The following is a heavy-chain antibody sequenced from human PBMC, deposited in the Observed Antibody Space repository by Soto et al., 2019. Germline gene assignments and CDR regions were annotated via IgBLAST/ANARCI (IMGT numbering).Heavy chain of an antibody. D-gene: IGHD2-2*01. J-gene: IGHJ5*02. Sequence: PGESLKISCKSSGYSFTSYWIAWVRQMPGKGLEWMGIIYPGDSDTRYSPSFQGQVTTSVDKSISTAYLQWSSLKASDTAIYYCAKRGKESTRSFWFDPWGQGTLVTVSS. V-gene: IGHV5-51*01. CDR1: GYSFTSYW. CDR2: IYPGDSDT. CDR3: AKRGKESTRSFWFDP.